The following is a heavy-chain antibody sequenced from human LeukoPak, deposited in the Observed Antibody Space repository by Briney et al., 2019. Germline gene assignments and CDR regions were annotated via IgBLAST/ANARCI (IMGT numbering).Heavy chain of an antibody. Sequence: GGSLRLSCAASGLTFNNYVMNWVRQAPGKGLEWVGRTRNKANSYTTEYAASVKGRFTISRDDSKNSLYLQMNSLKTEDTAVYYCATVVGATHPDYWGQGTLVTVSS. V-gene: IGHV3-72*01. CDR3: ATVVGATHPDY. D-gene: IGHD1-26*01. J-gene: IGHJ4*02. CDR1: GLTFNNYV. CDR2: TRNKANSYTT.